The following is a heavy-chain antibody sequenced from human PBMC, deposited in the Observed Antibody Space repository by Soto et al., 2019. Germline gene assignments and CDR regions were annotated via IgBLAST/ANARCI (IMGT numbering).Heavy chain of an antibody. J-gene: IGHJ6*02. V-gene: IGHV1-46*01. Sequence: GXSVKVSCTSSGYTFTSYYMHLVRQAPGQGLECMGIINPSGGSTSYAQKFQGRVTMTRDTSTSTVYMELSSLRSEDTAVYYCARDTGQYSGSYSGMDVWGQGTTVTVSS. D-gene: IGHD1-26*01. CDR3: ARDTGQYSGSYSGMDV. CDR2: INPSGGST. CDR1: GYTFTSYY.